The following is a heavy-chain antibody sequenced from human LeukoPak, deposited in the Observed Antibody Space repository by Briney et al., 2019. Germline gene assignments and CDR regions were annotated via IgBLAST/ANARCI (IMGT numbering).Heavy chain of an antibody. CDR1: GFTFSSYA. Sequence: PGGSLRLSCAASGFTFSSYAMHWVRQAPGKGLEWVAVISYDGSNKYYADSVKGRFTISRDNSKNTLYLQMNSLRAEDTAVYYCAKAQVVRGVTYYYYYMDVWGKGTTLTISS. J-gene: IGHJ6*03. CDR2: ISYDGSNK. CDR3: AKAQVVRGVTYYYYYMDV. D-gene: IGHD3-10*01. V-gene: IGHV3-30*04.